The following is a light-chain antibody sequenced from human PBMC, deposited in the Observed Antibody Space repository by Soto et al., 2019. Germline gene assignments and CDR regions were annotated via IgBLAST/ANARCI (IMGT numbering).Light chain of an antibody. J-gene: IGKJ5*01. CDR3: MQGTHWPPIT. CDR1: RSLVYSDGNTY. CDR2: KVS. V-gene: IGKV2-30*01. Sequence: DEVMTQSPLSLPVTLGQPASISCTSSRSLVYSDGNTYLNWFQQRPGQSPRPLIYKVSNRDSGVPDRFSGSGSGTDFTLKISRVEAEDVGVYYCMQGTHWPPITFGQGTRLEIK.